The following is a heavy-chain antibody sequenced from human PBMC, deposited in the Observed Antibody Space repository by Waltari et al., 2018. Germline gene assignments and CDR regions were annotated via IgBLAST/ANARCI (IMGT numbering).Heavy chain of an antibody. CDR1: GGSISSSSHY. CDR3: YGGYYYYHGMDV. Sequence: QLQLQESGPGLVKPSETLSLTCTVSGGSISSSSHYWGWIRQPPGKGLEWIGNRYYSVVNYVTPSFNSPGTISVDTSKHQFSLRLGSVTAADTGVYFCYGGYYYYHGMDVWGQGTTVIVSS. J-gene: IGHJ6*02. V-gene: IGHV4-39*01. D-gene: IGHD3-10*01. CDR2: RYYSVVN.